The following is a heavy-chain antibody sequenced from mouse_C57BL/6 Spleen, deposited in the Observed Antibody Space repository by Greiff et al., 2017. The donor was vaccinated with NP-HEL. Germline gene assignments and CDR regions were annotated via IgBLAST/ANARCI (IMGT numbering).Heavy chain of an antibody. CDR3: AREANYYGSSYGYFDY. V-gene: IGHV1-82*01. CDR1: GYAFSSSW. Sequence: VQLQQSGPELVKPGASVKISCKASGYAFSSSWMNWVKQRPGKGLEWIGRIYPGDGDTNYNGKFKGKATLTADKSSSTAYMQLSSLTSEDSAVYCCAREANYYGSSYGYFDYWGQGTTLTVSS. J-gene: IGHJ2*01. D-gene: IGHD1-1*01. CDR2: IYPGDGDT.